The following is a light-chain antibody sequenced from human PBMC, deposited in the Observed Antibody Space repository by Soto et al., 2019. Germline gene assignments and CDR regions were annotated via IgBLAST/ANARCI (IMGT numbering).Light chain of an antibody. J-gene: IGKJ5*01. Sequence: DIVMTQSPDSLAVSLGERATINCKSSNTILYFSNNKNFLAWYQQKAGQPPKLLITWASTRESGVPDRFSGSGSGTDFTLTISSLQAEDVAVYYCPQYYNSITVGQGTRLEIK. CDR3: PQYYNSIT. CDR1: NTILYFSNNKNF. V-gene: IGKV4-1*01. CDR2: WAS.